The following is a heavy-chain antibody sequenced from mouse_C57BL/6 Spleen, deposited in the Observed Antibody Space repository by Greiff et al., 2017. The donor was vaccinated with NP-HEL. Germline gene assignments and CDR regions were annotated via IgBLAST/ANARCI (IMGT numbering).Heavy chain of an antibody. CDR1: GFSLTSYG. J-gene: IGHJ4*01. CDR3: AKTYYGSRGMDY. V-gene: IGHV2-5*01. D-gene: IGHD1-1*01. Sequence: VMLVESGPGLVQPSQSLSITCTVSGFSLTSYGVHWVRQSPGKGLEWLGVIWRGGSTDYNAAFMSRLSITKDNSKSQVFFKMNSLQADDTAIYYCAKTYYGSRGMDYWGQGTSVTVSS. CDR2: IWRGGST.